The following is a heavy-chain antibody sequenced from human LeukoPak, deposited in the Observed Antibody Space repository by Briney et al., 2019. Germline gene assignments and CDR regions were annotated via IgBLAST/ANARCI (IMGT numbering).Heavy chain of an antibody. V-gene: IGHV4-4*07. CDR3: ARDGLYTYGYSYLDY. J-gene: IGHJ4*02. D-gene: IGHD5-18*01. CDR1: GASISTYH. CDR2: AHSDGTT. Sequence: SETLSLTCIVSGASISTYHWSSIRQSAEKGLEWIGRAHSDGTTNYNPSIKSRVTMSIDTSKNQLSLKLTSVTAADAAVYYCARDGLYTYGYSYLDYWGQGTLVTVSS.